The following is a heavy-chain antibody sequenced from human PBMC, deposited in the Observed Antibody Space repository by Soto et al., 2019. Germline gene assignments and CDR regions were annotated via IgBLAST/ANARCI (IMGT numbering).Heavy chain of an antibody. CDR1: GGSMSNYY. J-gene: IGHJ4*02. CDR2: AYYSGST. Sequence: SETLSLTCTVSGGSMSNYYWSWSRQSPGKGLEWIGYAYYSGSTNYNPSLKSRVTISVDTSKNEFSLKLSSVTAADTAEYYCTRGASMVGSDSWGQGTLVTVSS. D-gene: IGHD2-15*01. V-gene: IGHV4-59*01. CDR3: TRGASMVGSDS.